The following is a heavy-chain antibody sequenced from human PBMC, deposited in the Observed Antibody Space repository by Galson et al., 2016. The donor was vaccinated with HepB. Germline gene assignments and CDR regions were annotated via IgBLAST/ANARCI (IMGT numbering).Heavy chain of an antibody. Sequence: SLRLSCAASGFTFDDYAMHWVRQAPGKGLEWVSLISLNGGTTDYADSVKGRFTISKDNANRSLYLQVNSLRPEDTAVYYCAKDRGISYPLFGLDVWGRGTTVIVS. CDR2: ISLNGGTT. J-gene: IGHJ6*02. CDR1: GFTFDDYA. D-gene: IGHD2-21*01. V-gene: IGHV3-9*01. CDR3: AKDRGISYPLFGLDV.